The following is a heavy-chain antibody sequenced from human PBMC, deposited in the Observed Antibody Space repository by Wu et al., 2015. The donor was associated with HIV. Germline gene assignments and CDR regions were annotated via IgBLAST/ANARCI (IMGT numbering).Heavy chain of an antibody. V-gene: IGHV1-2*02. CDR2: INPKTNDK. D-gene: IGHD2-2*01. Sequence: QVQLVQSGAEVKRPGASVKVSCKASGYTFTDHYIHWLRQAPGQGLEWMGWINPKTNDKKFAQTFNGRFNLTRDTSINTLYMELRRLRIDDSAVYYCAREAAAAARFFDGWGRGTLVTVSS. CDR3: AREAAAAARFFDG. CDR1: GYTFTDHY. J-gene: IGHJ4*02.